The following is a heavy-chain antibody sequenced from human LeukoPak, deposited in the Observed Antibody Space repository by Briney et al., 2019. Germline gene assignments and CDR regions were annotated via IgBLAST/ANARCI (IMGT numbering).Heavy chain of an antibody. CDR1: GGSISSYY. CDR2: IYYSGST. V-gene: IGHV4-59*01. CDR3: ARGDHQNYGDYGTCFDY. J-gene: IGHJ4*02. Sequence: PSETLSLTCTVSGGSISSYYWSWIRQPPGKGLEWIGYIYYSGSTNYNPSLKSRVTISVDTSKNQFSLKLSSVTAADTAVYYCARGDHQNYGDYGTCFDYWGQGTLVTVSS. D-gene: IGHD4-17*01.